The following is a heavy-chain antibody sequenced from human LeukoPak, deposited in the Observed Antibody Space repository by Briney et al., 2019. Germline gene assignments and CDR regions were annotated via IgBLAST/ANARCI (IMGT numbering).Heavy chain of an antibody. J-gene: IGHJ3*02. V-gene: IGHV3-74*01. Sequence: AGSLTLSCAASGFTFSIYWMHWVRQVPGKGLVWVSHINSDVSGTSYADSVKGRFTISRDNAKNTLYLQMNSLRAEDTAVYYCARAGVGGAFDIWGQGTLVTVSS. CDR2: INSDVSGT. CDR3: ARAGVGGAFDI. D-gene: IGHD3-16*01. CDR1: GFTFSIYW.